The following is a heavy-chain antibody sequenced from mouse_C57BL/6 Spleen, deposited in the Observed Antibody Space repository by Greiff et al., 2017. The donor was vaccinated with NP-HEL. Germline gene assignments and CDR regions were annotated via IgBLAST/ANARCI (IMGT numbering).Heavy chain of an antibody. CDR1: FSPFPLSF. CDR2: IHPSYMYT. J-gene: IGHJ2*01. Sequence: HLQLQQPGAELVTPSPPFPSPFPSSFSPFPLSFLPFFPPLPFQCLYLILIIHPSYMYTNYNQKFKGKATLTVDKSSSTAYMQLSSLTSEDAAVYYCASLYYDYDRGYWGQGTTLTVSS. V-gene: IGHV1-74*04. D-gene: IGHD2-4*01. CDR3: ASLYYDYDRGY.